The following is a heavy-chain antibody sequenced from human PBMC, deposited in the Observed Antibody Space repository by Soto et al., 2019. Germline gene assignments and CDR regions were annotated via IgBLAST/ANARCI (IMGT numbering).Heavy chain of an antibody. CDR1: GFTFSNYD. Sequence: QLQLVESGGGVVQPGRSLRLSCAASGFTFSNYDMHWVRQAPGKGLEWVAGISYDGTKTYYADSVTGRFTVSRDNSKKTLYLQMNSLRVEDTAVYYCARVTGDRYYYYYMDVWGKGTTVTVSS. V-gene: IGHV3-33*05. D-gene: IGHD7-27*01. CDR3: ARVTGDRYYYYYMDV. J-gene: IGHJ6*03. CDR2: ISYDGTKT.